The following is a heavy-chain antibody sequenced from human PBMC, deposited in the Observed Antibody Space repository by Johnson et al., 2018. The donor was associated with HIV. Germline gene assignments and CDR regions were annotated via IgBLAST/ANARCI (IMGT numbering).Heavy chain of an antibody. CDR3: ARGLWPQRWAFDI. CDR1: GFTFSRYW. Sequence: VQLVESGGGLVQPGGSLRLSCAASGFTFSRYWMSWVRQAPGKGLEWVANIKQDGSEKYYVDSVKGRFTISRDNAKNSLYLQMNSLRAEDTAVYYCARGLWPQRWAFDIWGQGTMVTVSS. J-gene: IGHJ3*02. V-gene: IGHV3-7*05. CDR2: IKQDGSEK. D-gene: IGHD4/OR15-4a*01.